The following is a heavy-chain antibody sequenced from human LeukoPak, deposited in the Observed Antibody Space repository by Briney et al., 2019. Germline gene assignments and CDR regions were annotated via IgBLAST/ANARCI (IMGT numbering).Heavy chain of an antibody. CDR2: IHHSGTT. CDR3: ARDDPSYGMDI. CDR1: GYSISSVYY. V-gene: IGHV4-38-2*02. J-gene: IGHJ3*02. D-gene: IGHD1-26*01. Sequence: PSVTLSLTCSVSGYSISSVYYWGWIRQPPGKGLEWIASIHHSGTTYYKPSLKSRATISVDTSKNQFSLRLSSVTAADTAVYYCARDDPSYGMDIWGQGTMVTVSS.